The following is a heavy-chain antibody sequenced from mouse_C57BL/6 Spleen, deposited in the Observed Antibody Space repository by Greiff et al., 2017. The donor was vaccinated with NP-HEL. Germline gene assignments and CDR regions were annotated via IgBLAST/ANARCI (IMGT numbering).Heavy chain of an antibody. CDR1: GYTFTDYN. Sequence: VQLKESGPELVKPGASVKMSCKASGYTFTDYNMHWVKQSHGKSLEWIGYINPNNGGTSYNQKFKGKATLTVNKSSSTAYMELRSLTSEDSAVYYCAATVVMDYWGQGTSVTVSS. J-gene: IGHJ4*01. CDR2: INPNNGGT. V-gene: IGHV1-22*01. D-gene: IGHD1-1*01. CDR3: AATVVMDY.